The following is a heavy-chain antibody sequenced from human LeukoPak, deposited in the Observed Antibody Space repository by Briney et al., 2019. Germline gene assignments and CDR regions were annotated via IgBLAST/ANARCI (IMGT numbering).Heavy chain of an antibody. D-gene: IGHD6-19*01. J-gene: IGHJ4*02. CDR3: ARVTPDFTDPGIAVAATNY. V-gene: IGHV4-61*02. CDR2: IYTSGST. CDR1: GGSISSGSYY. Sequence: PSETLSLTCTVSGGSISSGSYYWSWIRQPAGKGLEWIGRIYTSGSTNYNPSLKSRVTISVDTSKNQFSLKLSSVTAADTAVYYCARVTPDFTDPGIAVAATNYWGQGTLVTVSS.